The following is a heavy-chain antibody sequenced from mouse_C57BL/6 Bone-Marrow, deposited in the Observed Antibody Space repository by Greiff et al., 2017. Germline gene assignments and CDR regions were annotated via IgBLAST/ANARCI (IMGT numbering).Heavy chain of an antibody. Sequence: EVKLMESGGGLVQPGGSLSLSCAASGFTFTDYYMSWVRQPPGKALEWLGFIRNKANGYTTEYSASVKGRFTISRDNSQSILYLQMNALRAEDSATYDCARYGGGFAYWGQGTLVTVSA. CDR1: GFTFTDYY. V-gene: IGHV7-3*01. CDR3: ARYGGGFAY. J-gene: IGHJ3*01. CDR2: IRNKANGYTT.